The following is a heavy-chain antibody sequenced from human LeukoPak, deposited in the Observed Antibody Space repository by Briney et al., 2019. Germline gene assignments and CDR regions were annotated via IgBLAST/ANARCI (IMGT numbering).Heavy chain of an antibody. V-gene: IGHV1-8*01. CDR2: MNPNSGNT. Sequence: ASVKVSCKASGYTFTSYDINWVRQATGQGLEWMGWMNPNSGNTGYAQKFQGRVTMTRNTSISTAYMELSSLRSEDTAAYYCARAIRSSSQGYYFDYWGQGTLVTVSS. J-gene: IGHJ4*02. CDR1: GYTFTSYD. CDR3: ARAIRSSSQGYYFDY. D-gene: IGHD6-13*01.